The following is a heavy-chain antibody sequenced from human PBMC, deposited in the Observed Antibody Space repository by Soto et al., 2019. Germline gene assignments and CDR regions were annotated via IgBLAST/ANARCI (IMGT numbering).Heavy chain of an antibody. CDR3: ARDQSNSWSLNYYGMDV. CDR2: IYSGGSA. V-gene: IGHV3-53*01. CDR1: GFIVSSNY. Sequence: EVQLVESGGGLIQPGGSLRLSCVASGFIVSSNYMNWVRQAPGKGLEWVAVIYSGGSAYYADSVKGRFTISRDNSKNTLYLQMNPLRAEDTAVYYCARDQSNSWSLNYYGMDVWGQGTTVTVSS. J-gene: IGHJ6*02. D-gene: IGHD6-13*01.